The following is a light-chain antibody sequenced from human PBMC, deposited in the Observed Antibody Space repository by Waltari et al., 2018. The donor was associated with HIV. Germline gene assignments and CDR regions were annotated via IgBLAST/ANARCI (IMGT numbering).Light chain of an antibody. J-gene: IGLJ1*01. V-gene: IGLV3-1*01. CDR3: QAWDSSTPYV. Sequence: SYELTQPPSVSVSPGQTASITCPGHKLGDKYACWYQQKPGQSPVLVIYQDSKRPSGIPERFSGSNSGNTATLTISGTQAMDEADYYCQAWDSSTPYVFGTGTKVTVL. CDR2: QDS. CDR1: KLGDKY.